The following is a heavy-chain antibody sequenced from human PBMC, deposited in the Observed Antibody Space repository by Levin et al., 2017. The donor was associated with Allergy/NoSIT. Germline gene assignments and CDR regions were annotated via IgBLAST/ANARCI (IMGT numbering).Heavy chain of an antibody. CDR3: ARARESGDLLWL. Sequence: GGSLRLSCAASGFTVSNIYMSWVRQAPGKGLEWISIIYGDGRTFYADSLRGRFTISRDNSKNTLYLEMNSLRAEDTAVYYCARARESGDLLWLWGQGTLVTVSS. D-gene: IGHD2-21*01. CDR2: IYGDGRT. V-gene: IGHV3-53*01. J-gene: IGHJ4*02. CDR1: GFTVSNIY.